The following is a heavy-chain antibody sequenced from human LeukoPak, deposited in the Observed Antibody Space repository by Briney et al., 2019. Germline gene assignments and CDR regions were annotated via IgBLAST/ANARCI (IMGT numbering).Heavy chain of an antibody. D-gene: IGHD6-6*01. J-gene: IGHJ4*02. Sequence: ASVKDSCKASGYTFTGYYMHWVRQAPGQGLEWMGWINPNSGGTNYAQKFQGRVTMTRDTSISTAYMELSRLRSDDTAVYYCARPYGGPIAAPPWWGQGTLVTVSS. CDR3: ARPYGGPIAAPPW. V-gene: IGHV1-2*02. CDR2: INPNSGGT. CDR1: GYTFTGYY.